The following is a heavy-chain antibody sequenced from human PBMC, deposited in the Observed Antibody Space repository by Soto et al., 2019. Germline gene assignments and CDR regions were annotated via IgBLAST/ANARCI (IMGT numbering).Heavy chain of an antibody. J-gene: IGHJ4*02. D-gene: IGHD6-19*01. CDR3: TRDHEWLVVTSFDY. Sequence: GGSLRLSCTASGFTFGDYAMSWFRQAPGKGLEWVGFIRSKAYGGTTEYAASVKGRFTISRDDSKSIAYLQMNSLKTEDTAVYYCTRDHEWLVVTSFDYWGQGTLVTVSS. CDR2: IRSKAYGGTT. V-gene: IGHV3-49*03. CDR1: GFTFGDYA.